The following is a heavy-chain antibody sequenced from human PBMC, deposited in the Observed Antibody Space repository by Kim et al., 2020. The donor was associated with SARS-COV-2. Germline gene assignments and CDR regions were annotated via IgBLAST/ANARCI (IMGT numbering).Heavy chain of an antibody. Sequence: GGSLRLFCAASGFTFDDYAMHWVRQAPGKGLEWVSGIRWTSGNIGYADSVKGRFTISRDNAKNSQYLQINNLRTEDTAFYYCAKEHSSSWRTYYYGMDV. CDR2: IRWTSGNI. J-gene: IGHJ6*01. CDR1: GFTFDDYA. CDR3: AKEHSSSWRTYYYGMDV. V-gene: IGHV3-9*01. D-gene: IGHD6-13*01.